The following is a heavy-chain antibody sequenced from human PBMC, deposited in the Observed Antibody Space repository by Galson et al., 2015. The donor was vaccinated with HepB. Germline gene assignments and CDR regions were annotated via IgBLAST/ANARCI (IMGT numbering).Heavy chain of an antibody. CDR1: EFTAGSSY. V-gene: IGHV3-53*04. Sequence: SLRLSCAVSEFTAGSSYMTWVRQAPGKGLESVSVIYNGGTTKYADSVKGRFTISRHSSSNRVHLQMNSLRAEDTAVYYCARAHTNGWLAIEHWGQGTLVTVSS. CDR2: IYNGGTT. D-gene: IGHD6-19*01. CDR3: ARAHTNGWLAIEH. J-gene: IGHJ1*01.